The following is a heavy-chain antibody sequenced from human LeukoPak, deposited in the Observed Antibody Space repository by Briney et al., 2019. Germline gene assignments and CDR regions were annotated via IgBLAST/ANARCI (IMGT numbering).Heavy chain of an antibody. CDR3: ERLGGAFDI. V-gene: IGHV4-39*01. CDR1: GGSISSSSYY. D-gene: IGHD1-26*01. CDR2: IYYSRNT. J-gene: IGHJ3*02. Sequence: SETLSLTCTVSGGSISSSSYYWGWIRQPPGKGLEWIRSIYYSRNTYYNPSLKSRVTISVDTSKNQFSLRLSSVTAADTAVYYCERLGGAFDILGQATMVTVSS.